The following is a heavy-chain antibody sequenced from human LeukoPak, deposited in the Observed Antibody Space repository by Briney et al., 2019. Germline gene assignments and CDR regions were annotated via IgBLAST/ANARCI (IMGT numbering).Heavy chain of an antibody. Sequence: GASVKVSCKASGGTFSSYAINWVRQAPGQGLEWMGGITPIFGTANYAQKFQGRVTITADESTSTAYMELSSLRSQGTAVYYCARGWLAETTVVTPYNYWGQGTLVTVSS. V-gene: IGHV1-69*13. CDR1: GGTFSSYA. CDR2: ITPIFGTA. CDR3: ARGWLAETTVVTPYNY. J-gene: IGHJ4*02. D-gene: IGHD4-23*01.